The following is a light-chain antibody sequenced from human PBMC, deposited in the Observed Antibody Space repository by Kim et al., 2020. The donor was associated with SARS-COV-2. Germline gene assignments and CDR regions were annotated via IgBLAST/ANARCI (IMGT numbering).Light chain of an antibody. J-gene: IGKJ1*01. Sequence: DVVMSQSPLSLPVTPGEPASMSCTSSQSLLHSNGYNYLDWYLQKPGQPPQLLIYLASNRASGVPDRFSGSGSGTEFTLKISRVEAEDVGLNYCMQARQTPPWTFGPGTKLEI. CDR3: MQARQTPPWT. V-gene: IGKV2-28*01. CDR2: LAS. CDR1: QSLLHSNGYNY.